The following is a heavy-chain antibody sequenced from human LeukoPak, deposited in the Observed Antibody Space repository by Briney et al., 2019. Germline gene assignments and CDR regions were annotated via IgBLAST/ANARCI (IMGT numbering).Heavy chain of an antibody. CDR1: GYTFTGYY. V-gene: IGHV1-2*02. CDR2: INPNSGGT. J-gene: IGHJ4*02. Sequence: ASVKVSCEASGYTFTGYYMHWVRQAPGQGLEWMGWINPNSGGTNYAQKFQGRVTMTRDTSISTAYMELSSLRSEDTAVYYCARGHSSWFDYWGQGTLVTVSS. CDR3: ARGHSSWFDY. D-gene: IGHD6-13*01.